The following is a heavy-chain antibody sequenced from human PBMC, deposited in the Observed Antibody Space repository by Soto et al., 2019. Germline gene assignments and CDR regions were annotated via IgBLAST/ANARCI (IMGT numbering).Heavy chain of an antibody. Sequence: QVQLVQSGAEVKKPGASVKVSCKASGYTFTSYDINWVRQATGQGLEWMGWMNPNSGNTGYAQKSQGRVAMTRNTTISTAYMELSSLRSEDTAVYYCARGRDTMVRGVNWFDPWGQGTLVTVSS. D-gene: IGHD3-10*01. CDR1: GYTFTSYD. CDR2: MNPNSGNT. CDR3: ARGRDTMVRGVNWFDP. J-gene: IGHJ5*02. V-gene: IGHV1-8*01.